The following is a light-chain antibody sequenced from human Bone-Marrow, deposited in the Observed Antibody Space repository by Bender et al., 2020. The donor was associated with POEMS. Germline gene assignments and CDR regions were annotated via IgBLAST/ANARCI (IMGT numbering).Light chain of an antibody. CDR1: TSNIGSSY. CDR2: RDK. J-gene: IGLJ3*02. Sequence: QSVLTQPPTVSGTPGQRVTISCSGSTSNIGSSYVYWYQQLPGTAPRLLIYRDKQRPSGVPDRFSASKSGTSASLAITGLQTEDEADYYCQSYDSSLSASVFGGGTKLTVL. CDR3: QSYDSSLSASV. V-gene: IGLV1-47*01.